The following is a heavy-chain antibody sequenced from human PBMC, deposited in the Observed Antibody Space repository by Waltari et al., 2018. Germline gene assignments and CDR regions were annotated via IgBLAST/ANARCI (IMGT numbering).Heavy chain of an antibody. J-gene: IGHJ3*01. Sequence: QLQLQESGPGLVKPSETLSLTCSVSGGSITSNRHYWGWIRQPPGQGLEWIGTLSYSGTTYISPSLKRRVTLSRDTSRNQLSLKLGSVTATDTAVYYCAAYIGASVGTAAFDVWGQGTMVNVSS. V-gene: IGHV4-39*01. CDR3: AAYIGASVGTAAFDV. CDR1: GGSITSNRHY. CDR2: LSYSGTT. D-gene: IGHD5-12*01.